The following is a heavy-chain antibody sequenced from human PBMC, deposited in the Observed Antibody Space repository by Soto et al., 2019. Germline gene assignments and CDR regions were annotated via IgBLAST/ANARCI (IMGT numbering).Heavy chain of an antibody. V-gene: IGHV3-23*01. D-gene: IGHD3-10*01. CDR3: ARWFSAGKGSRQDY. J-gene: IGHJ4*02. CDR1: GFTFSNYA. Sequence: PGGSLRLSCAASGFTFSNYAMTWVRQAPGKGLEWVSGLNGSGGSTSSADSVKGRFAISRDNSKNTLYLQMNSLRDGDTAVYYCARWFSAGKGSRQDYQGQVPVVP. CDR2: LNGSGGST.